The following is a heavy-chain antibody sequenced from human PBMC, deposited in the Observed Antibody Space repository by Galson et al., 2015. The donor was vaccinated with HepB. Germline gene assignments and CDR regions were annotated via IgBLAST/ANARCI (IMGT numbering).Heavy chain of an antibody. V-gene: IGHV7-4-1*02. CDR3: ARGEGSGYYYVGY. Sequence: SVKVSCKASGYTFTNYAMSWVRQAPGQGLEWLGWINTNSRNPTYAQGFTGRFVFSLDTSVSTAYLQISSLKAEDTAVYYCARGEGSGYYYVGYWGQGTLVTVSS. CDR2: INTNSRNP. D-gene: IGHD3-22*01. J-gene: IGHJ4*02. CDR1: GYTFTNYA.